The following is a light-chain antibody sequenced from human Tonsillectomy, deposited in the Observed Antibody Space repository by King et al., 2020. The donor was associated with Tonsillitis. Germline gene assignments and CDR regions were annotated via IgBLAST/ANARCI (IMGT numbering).Light chain of an antibody. J-gene: IGKJ1*01. V-gene: IGKV3D-15*01. Sequence: TGIPARFSGSGSGTEFTLTISSLQSDDLAVYYCQQYDNCKPCGQGTKVEIK. CDR3: QQYDNCKP.